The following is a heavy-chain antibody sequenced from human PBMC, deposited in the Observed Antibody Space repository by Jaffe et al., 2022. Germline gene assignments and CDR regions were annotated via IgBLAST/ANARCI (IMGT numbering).Heavy chain of an antibody. CDR1: GGSISSYY. V-gene: IGHV4-59*01. CDR3: ARDLQYPGFYFDY. Sequence: QVQLQESGPGLVKPSETLSLTCTVSGGSISSYYWSWIRQPPGKGLEWIGYIYYSGSTNYNPSLKSRVTISVDTSKNQFSLKLSSVTAADTAVYYCARDLQYPGFYFDYWGQGTLVTVSS. D-gene: IGHD6-25*01. J-gene: IGHJ4*02. CDR2: IYYSGST.